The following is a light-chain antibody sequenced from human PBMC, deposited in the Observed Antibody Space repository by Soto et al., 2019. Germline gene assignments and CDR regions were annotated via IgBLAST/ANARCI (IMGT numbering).Light chain of an antibody. J-gene: IGLJ1*01. V-gene: IGLV2-14*01. Sequence: QSALTQPASVSGSPGQSITISCTGTSSDIGVYNSVSWYQQHPGRAPRLIIYEVTNRPSGVSNRFSGSKSANTASLIISGVQAEDEGDDCCNSYSPIVALGSVFGTGTKVTVL. CDR2: EVT. CDR3: NSYSPIVALGSV. CDR1: SSDIGVYNS.